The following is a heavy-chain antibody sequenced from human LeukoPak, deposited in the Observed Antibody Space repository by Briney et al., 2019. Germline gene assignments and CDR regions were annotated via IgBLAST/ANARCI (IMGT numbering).Heavy chain of an antibody. Sequence: AGGSLRLSCAASGFTVSSNYMSWVRQAPGKGLEWVSAIYSGGSTYYADSVKGRFTISRDNSKNTLYLQMNSLRAEDTAVYYCARANLPYYYDSSGYPYWGQGTLVTVSS. CDR2: IYSGGST. CDR1: GFTVSSNY. CDR3: ARANLPYYYDSSGYPY. D-gene: IGHD3-22*01. J-gene: IGHJ4*02. V-gene: IGHV3-66*01.